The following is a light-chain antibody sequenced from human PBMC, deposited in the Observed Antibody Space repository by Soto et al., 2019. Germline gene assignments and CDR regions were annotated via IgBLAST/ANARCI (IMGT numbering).Light chain of an antibody. CDR3: SSYTSSSTLYV. J-gene: IGLJ1*01. V-gene: IGLV2-14*01. Sequence: QAVLTQPASVSGSPGQSITISCTGTSSDIGAYNYVSWYQQHPGKAPKLLISEVSHRPSGVSYRFSGSKSGNAASLTISGLQAEDEADYYCSSYTSSSTLYVFGTGTKLTVL. CDR2: EVS. CDR1: SSDIGAYNY.